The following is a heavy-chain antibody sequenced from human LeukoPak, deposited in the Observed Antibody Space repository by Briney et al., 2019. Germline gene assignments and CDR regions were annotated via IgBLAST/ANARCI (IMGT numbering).Heavy chain of an antibody. CDR1: GYTFTSYY. J-gene: IGHJ4*02. Sequence: GASVKVSCKASGYTFTSYYMHWVRQAPGQGLEWMGIINPSGGSTSYAQKFQGRVTMTRDTSTSTVYMELSGLRSEDTAVYYCAMEVVWIAAASPLDYWGQGTLVTVSS. D-gene: IGHD6-13*01. CDR3: AMEVVWIAAASPLDY. CDR2: INPSGGST. V-gene: IGHV1-46*01.